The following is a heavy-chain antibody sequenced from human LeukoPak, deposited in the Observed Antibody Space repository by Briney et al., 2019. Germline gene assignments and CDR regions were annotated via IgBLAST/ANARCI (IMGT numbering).Heavy chain of an antibody. D-gene: IGHD3-3*01. V-gene: IGHV4-61*02. J-gene: IGHJ2*01. Sequence: PSQTLSLTCTVSGGSISSGSYYWSWIRQPAGKGLEWIGRIYTSGSTNYNPSLKSRVTISVDTSKNQFSLKLSSVTAADTAVYYCAGIFGLVDWYFDLWGRGTLVTVSS. CDR1: GGSISSGSYY. CDR3: AGIFGLVDWYFDL. CDR2: IYTSGST.